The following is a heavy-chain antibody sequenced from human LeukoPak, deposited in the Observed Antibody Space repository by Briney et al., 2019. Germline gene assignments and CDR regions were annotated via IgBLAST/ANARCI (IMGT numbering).Heavy chain of an antibody. Sequence: NPGGSLRLSCAASGFTFSSYSMNWVRQAPGKGLEWVSSISSSSSYIYYADSVKGRFTISRDNAKNSLYLQMNSLRAEDTAVYYCARGYGDYGYFQHWGQGTLVTVSS. D-gene: IGHD4-17*01. CDR2: ISSSSSYI. CDR1: GFTFSSYS. V-gene: IGHV3-21*01. CDR3: ARGYGDYGYFQH. J-gene: IGHJ1*01.